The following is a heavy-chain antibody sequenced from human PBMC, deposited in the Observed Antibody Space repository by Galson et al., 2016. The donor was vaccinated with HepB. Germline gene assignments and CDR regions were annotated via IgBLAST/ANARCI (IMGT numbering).Heavy chain of an antibody. D-gene: IGHD1-14*01. J-gene: IGHJ6*02. V-gene: IGHV1-69*13. CDR2: ITPIFGTA. Sequence: SVKVSCKASGGTFSSNAINWVRQAPGQGLEWLGRITPIFGTAKYAQKFQGRATITADESTTTAYMALSSLRSEDTAVYYCASTPEERAGGYKNYSYYAMDVWGQGTTVTVSS. CDR1: GGTFSSNA. CDR3: ASTPEERAGGYKNYSYYAMDV.